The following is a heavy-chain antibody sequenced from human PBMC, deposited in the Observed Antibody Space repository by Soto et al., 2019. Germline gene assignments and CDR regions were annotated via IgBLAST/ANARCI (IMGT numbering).Heavy chain of an antibody. V-gene: IGHV4-4*02. D-gene: IGHD3-16*02. CDR1: GGSISSSNW. CDR2: IYHSGST. J-gene: IGHJ4*02. Sequence: KTSETLSLTCAVSGGSISSSNWWSWVRQPPGKGLEWIGEIYHSGSTNYNPSLKSRVTISVDKSKNQFSLKLSSVTAADTAVYYCARDKVITFGGVIAFDYWGQGTLVTVSS. CDR3: ARDKVITFGGVIAFDY.